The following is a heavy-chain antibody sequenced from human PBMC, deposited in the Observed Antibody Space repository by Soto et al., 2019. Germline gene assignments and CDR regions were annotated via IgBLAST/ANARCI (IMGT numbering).Heavy chain of an antibody. Sequence: QVQLQQWGAGLLKPSETLSLTCAVYGGSFSGYYWSWIRQPPGKGLEWIGEINHSGSTNYNPSLNSRVTISVDPSKNQFSLQLSSVTAADTAVYYCARTVTLVRGVIIPLHYSRQGTLVTLSS. CDR3: ARTVTLVRGVIIPLHY. J-gene: IGHJ4*02. CDR1: GGSFSGYY. V-gene: IGHV4-34*01. D-gene: IGHD3-10*01. CDR2: INHSGST.